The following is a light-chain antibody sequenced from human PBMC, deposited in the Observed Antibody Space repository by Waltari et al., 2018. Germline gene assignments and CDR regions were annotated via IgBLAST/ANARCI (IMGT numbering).Light chain of an antibody. V-gene: IGKV3-15*01. Sequence: ETVMTQSPATLSVSPGDRATLSCRASQSVSSNLAWYQQKPGQAPRLLIYGASTRATGIPARFSGSGSGTEFTLTISSLQSEDFAVYYCQQYNNWLQTFGGGTKVEIK. CDR2: GAS. CDR1: QSVSSN. CDR3: QQYNNWLQT. J-gene: IGKJ4*01.